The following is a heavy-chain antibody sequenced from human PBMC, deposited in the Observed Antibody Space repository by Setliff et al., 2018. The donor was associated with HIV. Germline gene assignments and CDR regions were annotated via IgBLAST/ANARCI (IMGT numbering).Heavy chain of an antibody. V-gene: IGHV1-8*02. D-gene: IGHD2-15*01. Sequence: GASVKVSCKPSGYTFATYDINWVRQAAGQGLVWMGWMNPYSGNSGYAQRFHGRLTMTRDTSRGTAHVELRSLRSDDTAVYYCARGYASGSGSYYYDFWGQGTLVTVSS. CDR2: MNPYSGNS. CDR1: GYTFATYD. CDR3: ARGYASGSGSYYYDF. J-gene: IGHJ4*02.